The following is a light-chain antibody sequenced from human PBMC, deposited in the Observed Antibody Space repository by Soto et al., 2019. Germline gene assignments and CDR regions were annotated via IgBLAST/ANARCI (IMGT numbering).Light chain of an antibody. CDR2: GVS. Sequence: QSALTQPASVSGSPGQSTTISGTGSGIDVGAFNYVSWYRHSPGEAPKVLIRGVSIRPSGVSIRFSASKSANTASLTISGLQAEDEALYYCSSYTTSNTWVFGGGTKLTVL. J-gene: IGLJ3*02. V-gene: IGLV2-14*03. CDR3: SSYTTSNTWV. CDR1: GIDVGAFNY.